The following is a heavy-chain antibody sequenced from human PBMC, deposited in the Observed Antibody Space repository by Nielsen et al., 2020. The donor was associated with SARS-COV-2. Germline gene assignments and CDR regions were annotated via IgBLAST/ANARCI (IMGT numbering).Heavy chain of an antibody. J-gene: IGHJ4*02. CDR2: IYYSGST. CDR1: GGSISSFSYF. CDR3: ARVQYMATVTTYFDY. V-gene: IGHV4-39*07. D-gene: IGHD4-17*01. Sequence: SETLSLTCTVSGGSISSFSYFWGWIRQPPGKGLDSFGCIYYSGSTYYNPSLKSRVTMSADTSKNQFSLKLSSVTAADTAVYYCARVQYMATVTTYFDYWGQGTLVTVSS.